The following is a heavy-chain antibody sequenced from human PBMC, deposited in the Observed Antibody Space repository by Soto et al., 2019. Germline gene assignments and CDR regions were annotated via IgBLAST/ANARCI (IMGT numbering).Heavy chain of an antibody. D-gene: IGHD6-13*01. J-gene: IGHJ4*02. CDR1: GFSLSTSGVG. CDR3: AHSGRADQAQGMAEAHFTY. Sequence: QITLKESGPTLVKPTQTLTLTCTFSGFSLSTSGVGVGWIRQPPGKALEWLALIYWDDGKRYSPSLKSRPTITTDNSNTQVLLTMTNMDPGDTATYYCAHSGRADQAQGMAEAHFTYCGQGARVTVSS. V-gene: IGHV2-5*02. CDR2: IYWDDGK.